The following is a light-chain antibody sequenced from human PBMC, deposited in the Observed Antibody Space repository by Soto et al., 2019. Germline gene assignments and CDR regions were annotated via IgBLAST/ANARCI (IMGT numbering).Light chain of an antibody. CDR2: EVS. CDR3: SSYAGSNNWV. CDR1: SSDVGDYNY. J-gene: IGLJ3*02. V-gene: IGLV2-8*01. Sequence: QSALTQPPSASGSPGQSVTISCTGTSSDVGDYNYVSWYQQHPGKAPKLMIYEVSKRPSGVPDRFSGPKSGHTASLTVSGLQAEDGADYYCSSYAGSNNWVFGGGTKLTVL.